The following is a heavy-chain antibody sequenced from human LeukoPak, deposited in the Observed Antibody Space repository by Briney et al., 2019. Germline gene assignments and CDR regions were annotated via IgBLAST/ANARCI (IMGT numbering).Heavy chain of an antibody. CDR1: GFTFSSYG. CDR3: AKEEGIVVVITSSLFDY. D-gene: IGHD3-22*01. J-gene: IGHJ4*02. CDR2: ISYDGSNK. V-gene: IGHV3-30*18. Sequence: PGGSLRLSCAASGFTFSSYGMHWVRQAPGKGLEWVAVISYDGSNKYYADSVKGRFTISRDNSKNTLYLQMNSLRAEDTAVYYCAKEEGIVVVITSSLFDYWGQGTLVTVSS.